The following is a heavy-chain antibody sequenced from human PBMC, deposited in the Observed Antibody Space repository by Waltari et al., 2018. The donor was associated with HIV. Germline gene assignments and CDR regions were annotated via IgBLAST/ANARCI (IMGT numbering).Heavy chain of an antibody. Sequence: EVQLLESGGGLVQPGQSLSISCTVSGFSFITYAMIWVRQAPGKGLEWVSAISGTGDNTFYADSVKGRFTISRDNSKRTLYLQMNSLRAEDTALYYCARHSSSHPYYYAMDVWGQGTTVTVSS. CDR3: ARHSSSHPYYYAMDV. J-gene: IGHJ6*02. V-gene: IGHV3-23*01. CDR2: ISGTGDNT. D-gene: IGHD6-13*01. CDR1: GFSFITYA.